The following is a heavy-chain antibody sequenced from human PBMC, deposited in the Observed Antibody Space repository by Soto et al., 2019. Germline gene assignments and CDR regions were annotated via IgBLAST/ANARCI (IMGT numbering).Heavy chain of an antibody. D-gene: IGHD5-18*01. V-gene: IGHV3-30*18. CDR2: ISKDGNNK. J-gene: IGHJ4*02. Sequence: PGGSLRLSCAASGSNFRNFAMHWVRQAPGKGLEWVAAISKDGNNKYYGDSVKGRITISRDNSNNTLYPQMNSLRAEDTAVYYCANSYGSPHYFDYWGQGTLVTVSS. CDR1: GSNFRNFA. CDR3: ANSYGSPHYFDY.